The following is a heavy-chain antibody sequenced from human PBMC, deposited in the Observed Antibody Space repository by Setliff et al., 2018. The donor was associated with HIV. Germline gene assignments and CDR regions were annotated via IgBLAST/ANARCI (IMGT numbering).Heavy chain of an antibody. D-gene: IGHD5-12*01. CDR2: INPDSGGA. J-gene: IGHJ3*01. V-gene: IGHV1-2*05. CDR3: ARTSGDAYNYEGAFDV. CDR1: GYTFTDYY. Sequence: ASVKVSCKASGYTFTDYYMQWVRQAPVQGLEWMGRINPDSGGANYAQKFQGRVTMTRDTSISTAYMELISLKSEDTVIYYCARTSGDAYNYEGAFDVWGQGTLVTVSS.